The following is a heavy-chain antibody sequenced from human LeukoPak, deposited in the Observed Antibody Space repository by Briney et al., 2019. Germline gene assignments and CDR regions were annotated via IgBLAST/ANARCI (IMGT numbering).Heavy chain of an antibody. CDR1: GYTFTSYG. Sequence: ASVKVSCKASGYTFTSYGISWARQAPGQGLEWMGWISAYNGNTNYAQKLQGRVTMTTDTSTSTAYMELRSLRSGDTAVYYCASRPHDSSGYNYWGQGTLVTVSS. D-gene: IGHD3-22*01. CDR3: ASRPHDSSGYNY. J-gene: IGHJ4*02. V-gene: IGHV1-18*01. CDR2: ISAYNGNT.